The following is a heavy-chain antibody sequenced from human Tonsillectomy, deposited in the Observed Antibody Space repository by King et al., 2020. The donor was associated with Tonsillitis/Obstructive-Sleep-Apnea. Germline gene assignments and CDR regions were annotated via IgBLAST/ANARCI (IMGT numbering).Heavy chain of an antibody. V-gene: IGHV4-59*12. D-gene: IGHD3-16*01. Sequence: QLQESGPGLVKPSETLSLTCTVSGDSISSFYCSWIRQPPGKGLEWIGYIYYSGSTYYNPSLRSRVTISVDTSKNQFSLKLSSVTAADTAVYYCARFTRNYSECWGHGPPVPVSP. CDR1: GDSISSFY. CDR2: IYYSGST. CDR3: ARFTRNYSEC. J-gene: IGHJ4*01.